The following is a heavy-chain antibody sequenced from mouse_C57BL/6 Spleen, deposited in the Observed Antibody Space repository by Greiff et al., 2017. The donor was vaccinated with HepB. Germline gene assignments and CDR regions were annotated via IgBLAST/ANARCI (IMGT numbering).Heavy chain of an antibody. CDR1: GYTFTSYG. CDR2: IYPRSGNT. Sequence: QVQLQQSGAELARPGASVKLSCKASGYTFTSYGISWVKQRTGQGLEWIGEIYPRSGNTYYNEKFKGKATVTADKSSSTAYMELRSLTSEDSAVYFCAREYYYGSSYWYFDDWGTGTTVTVSS. J-gene: IGHJ1*03. D-gene: IGHD1-1*01. V-gene: IGHV1-81*01. CDR3: AREYYYGSSYWYFDD.